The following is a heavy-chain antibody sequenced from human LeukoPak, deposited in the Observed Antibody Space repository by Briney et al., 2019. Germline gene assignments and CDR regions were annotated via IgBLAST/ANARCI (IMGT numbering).Heavy chain of an antibody. V-gene: IGHV3-7*01. D-gene: IGHD3-10*01. CDR1: GFTFSSYW. J-gene: IGHJ4*02. CDR3: ARDQYPHCYGSGSYYPVDY. Sequence: GGSLRLSCAASGFTFSSYWMSWVRQAPGKGLEWVANIKQDGSEKYYVDSVKGRFTISRDNAKNSLYLQMNSLRAEDTAMYYCARDQYPHCYGSGSYYPVDYWGQGTLVTVSS. CDR2: IKQDGSEK.